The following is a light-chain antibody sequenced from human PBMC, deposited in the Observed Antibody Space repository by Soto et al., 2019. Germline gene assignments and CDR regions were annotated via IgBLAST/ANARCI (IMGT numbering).Light chain of an antibody. CDR3: CLYAVTFYV. CDR2: DVS. V-gene: IGLV2-11*01. CDR1: SIDVGTYDF. Sequence: QSGLTQPRTVSGSPGQSVTISCTGTSIDVGTYDFVSWYQQHPGKAPRLMIFDVSERPSGVPDRFSGSKSGNTASLTISGLQAEDEADYYCCLYAVTFYVFGTGTKVTVL. J-gene: IGLJ1*01.